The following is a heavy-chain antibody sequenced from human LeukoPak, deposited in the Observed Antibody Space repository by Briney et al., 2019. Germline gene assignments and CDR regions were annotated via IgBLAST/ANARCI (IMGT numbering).Heavy chain of an antibody. J-gene: IGHJ4*02. CDR3: ATGPYSSSWVPFDY. CDR2: INPNSGGT. Sequence: ASVKVSCKASGYTFTGYYMHWVRQAPGQGPEWMGWINPNSGGTHYAQKFQGRVTMTRDTSINTAYMELSRLRSDDTAVYYCATGPYSSSWVPFDYWGQGSLVTVSS. D-gene: IGHD6-13*01. CDR1: GYTFTGYY. V-gene: IGHV1-2*02.